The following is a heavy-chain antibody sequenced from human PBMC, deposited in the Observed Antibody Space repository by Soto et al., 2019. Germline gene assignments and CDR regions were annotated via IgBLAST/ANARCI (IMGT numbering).Heavy chain of an antibody. J-gene: IGHJ4*02. CDR2: IYYSGST. V-gene: IGHV4-31*03. CDR1: GGSISSGGYY. CDR3: ARVSLGGGYDCGFDY. D-gene: IGHD5-12*01. Sequence: SETLSLTCTVSGGSISSGGYYWSWIRQHPGKGLEWIGYIYYSGSTYYSPSLKSRVTISVDTSKNQFSLKLSSVTAADTAVYYCARVSLGGGYDCGFDYWGQGTLVTVAS.